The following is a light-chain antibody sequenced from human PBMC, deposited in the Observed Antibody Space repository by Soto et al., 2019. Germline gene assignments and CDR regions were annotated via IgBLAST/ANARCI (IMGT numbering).Light chain of an antibody. CDR2: GAS. Sequence: EIVMTQSPATLSVSPGERATLSCRASQSVSSYLAWYQQKPGQAPRLLIYGASTRATDIPARFSGSGSGTEFTLTISSLQPEDFALYYCQQYNNWPLTFGGGTKVDIK. CDR3: QQYNNWPLT. J-gene: IGKJ4*01. CDR1: QSVSSY. V-gene: IGKV3-15*01.